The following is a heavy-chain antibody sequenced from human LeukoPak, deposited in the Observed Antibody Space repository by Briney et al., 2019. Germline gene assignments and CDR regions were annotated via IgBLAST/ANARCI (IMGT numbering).Heavy chain of an antibody. J-gene: IGHJ4*02. D-gene: IGHD3-22*01. Sequence: GGSLRLSCAASGFTFNSYWMHWVRQAPGKGLLWVSRINTDGSSTHNADSVKGRLTISRDNAKNMLYLQMNGLRAEDTAVYYCVVWGEDSSGHRFDHWGQGTLVTVSS. CDR3: VVWGEDSSGHRFDH. CDR2: INTDGSST. V-gene: IGHV3-74*01. CDR1: GFTFNSYW.